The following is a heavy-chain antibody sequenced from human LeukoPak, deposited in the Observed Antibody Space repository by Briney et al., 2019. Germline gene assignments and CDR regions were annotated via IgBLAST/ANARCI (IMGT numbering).Heavy chain of an antibody. CDR1: GASVGSAGYY. V-gene: IGHV4-61*08. Sequence: SETLSLTCTVSGASVGSAGYYWRWVRQPPGGGLEWIGYIYYISNTNYNPSLKSRLTMSVNPSKNQFSLKLNSVTAADTAVYYCARTQSQSGTYRYYFGYWGQGTVVTVSS. CDR3: ARTQSQSGTYRYYFGY. D-gene: IGHD1-26*01. CDR2: IYYISNT. J-gene: IGHJ4*02.